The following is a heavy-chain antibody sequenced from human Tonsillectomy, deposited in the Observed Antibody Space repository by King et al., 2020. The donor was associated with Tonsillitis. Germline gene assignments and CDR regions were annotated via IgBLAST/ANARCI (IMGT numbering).Heavy chain of an antibody. CDR1: GGSFSGYY. CDR2: INHSGST. J-gene: IGHJ4*02. D-gene: IGHD3-22*01. CDR3: ARGPGLLVYYYESSGYLDY. V-gene: IGHV4-34*01. Sequence: VQLQQWGAGLLKPSETLSLTCAVYGGSFSGYYWSWIRQPPGKGLEWIGEINHSGSTNYNPSLKSRVTISVDTSKNQFSLKLSSVTAADTAVYYCARGPGLLVYYYESSGYLDYWGQGTLVTVSS.